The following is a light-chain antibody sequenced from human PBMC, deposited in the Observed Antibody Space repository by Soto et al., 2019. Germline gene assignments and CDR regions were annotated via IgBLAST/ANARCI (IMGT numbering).Light chain of an antibody. CDR2: SND. V-gene: IGLV1-44*01. J-gene: IGLJ2*01. Sequence: QSVLTQPPSASGTPGQRVTISWSGSTSNIGRNTVNWYQQLPGTAPRLLIYSNDQRHSGVPDRFSGSKSGTSASLAISGLQSEAEAAYSCGAWDASLDGVIFGGGTKVTVL. CDR3: GAWDASLDGVI. CDR1: TSNIGRNT.